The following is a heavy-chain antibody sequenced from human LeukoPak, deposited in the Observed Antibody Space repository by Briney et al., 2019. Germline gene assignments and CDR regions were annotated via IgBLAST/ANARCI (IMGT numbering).Heavy chain of an antibody. Sequence: DLVANINQDGSEKNYVDSVKGRFTISRDNAKNSLYLQMNSLRAEDTAVYYCASGLELDYWGQGTLVTVSS. CDR2: INQDGSEK. J-gene: IGHJ4*02. CDR3: ASGLELDY. V-gene: IGHV3-7*03.